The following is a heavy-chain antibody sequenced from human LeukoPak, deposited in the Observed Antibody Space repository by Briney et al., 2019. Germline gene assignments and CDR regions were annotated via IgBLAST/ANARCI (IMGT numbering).Heavy chain of an antibody. CDR2: INRDGSEK. Sequence: GGSLRLSCVVSGFTLSSRWMMWVRQAPGEGLEWMTNINRDGSEKNYVDSGKGRFTITRDNAENSLYLQMNSLKVEDSAIYYCATYDSWSGYNIAYWGQGTLVTVSS. CDR1: GFTLSSRW. CDR3: ATYDSWSGYNIAY. V-gene: IGHV3-7*03. D-gene: IGHD3-3*01. J-gene: IGHJ4*02.